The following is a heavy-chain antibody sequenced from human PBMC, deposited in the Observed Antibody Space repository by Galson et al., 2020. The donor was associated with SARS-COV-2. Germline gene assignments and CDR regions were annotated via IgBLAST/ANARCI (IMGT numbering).Heavy chain of an antibody. V-gene: IGHV2-26*01. CDR3: ARNAHDCTSWYDS. D-gene: IGHD2-21*01. Sequence: SGPTLVKPTETLTLTCSVSGFSLSNTRMGVSWIRQPPGEALEWLAPIFSNDEKSYRASLKSRLTISKDASKSQVVLTMTNMDPVDTATYYCARNAHDCTSWYDSWGQGTLVTVSS. CDR2: IFSNDEK. J-gene: IGHJ5*01. CDR1: GFSLSNTRMG.